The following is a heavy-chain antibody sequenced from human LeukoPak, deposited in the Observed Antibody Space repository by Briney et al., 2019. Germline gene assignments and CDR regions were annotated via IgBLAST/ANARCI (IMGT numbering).Heavy chain of an antibody. CDR3: ARGQDFWSGRGYYMDV. V-gene: IGHV1-69*05. CDR1: GGTFSSYA. CDR2: IIPIFGTA. Sequence: SVKVSCKASGGTFSSYAISWVRQAPGQGLEWMGGIIPIFGTANYAQKFQGRVTITTDESTSTAYMELSSLRSEDTAVYYCARGQDFWSGRGYYMDVWGKGTTVTVSS. D-gene: IGHD3-3*01. J-gene: IGHJ6*03.